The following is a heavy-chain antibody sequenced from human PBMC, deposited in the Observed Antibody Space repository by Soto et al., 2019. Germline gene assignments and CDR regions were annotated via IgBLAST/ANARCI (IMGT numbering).Heavy chain of an antibody. J-gene: IGHJ6*02. Sequence: GGSLRLSCTGSGFTFEDFGMSWFRQAPGKGLEWLSFIRSKGYCGTTESAASVRGRFITSRDDSKSIAYLQMNSLKTEDTAVYYCASLTSWSQEYYYGMDVWGQGTTVTVSS. CDR2: IRSKGYCGTT. D-gene: IGHD2-2*01. CDR3: ASLTSWSQEYYYGMDV. CDR1: GFTFEDFG. V-gene: IGHV3-49*03.